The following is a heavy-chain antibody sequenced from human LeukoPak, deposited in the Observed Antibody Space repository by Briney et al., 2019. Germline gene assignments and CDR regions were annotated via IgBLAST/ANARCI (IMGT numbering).Heavy chain of an antibody. Sequence: SETLSLTCTVSGGSISSSSYYWGWIRQPPGKGLEWIGSIYYSGSTYYNPSLKSRVTISVDTSKNQFSLKLSSVTAADAAVYYCARGSRGQIVVVPASGAFDIWGQGTMVTVSS. CDR3: ARGSRGQIVVVPASGAFDI. J-gene: IGHJ3*02. CDR2: IYYSGST. D-gene: IGHD2-2*01. V-gene: IGHV4-39*07. CDR1: GGSISSSSYY.